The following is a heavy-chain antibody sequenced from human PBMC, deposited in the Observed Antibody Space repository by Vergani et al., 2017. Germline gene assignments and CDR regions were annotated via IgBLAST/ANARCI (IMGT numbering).Heavy chain of an antibody. CDR1: GLTFWKFG. CDR2: ISWNSGAV. Sequence: EVQLMESGGGWAQPGGSLRLSCEASGLTFWKFGMHWVRQGPGKGLEWVSGISWNSGAVDYADSVRGRFTISRDNAKNSLFLEMNSLRFEDTAVYFCTKGSVYYHDSAGHGYDPYTGFDLWGQGTLVTVSS. D-gene: IGHD5-12*01. CDR3: TKGSVYYHDSAGHGYDPYTGFDL. V-gene: IGHV3-9*01. J-gene: IGHJ3*01.